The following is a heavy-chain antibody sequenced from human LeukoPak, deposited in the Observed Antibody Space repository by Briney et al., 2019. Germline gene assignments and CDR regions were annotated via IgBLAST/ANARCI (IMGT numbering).Heavy chain of an antibody. D-gene: IGHD2/OR15-2a*01. CDR2: ISSTSNYI. CDR3: ARGRTSQNIVTRKTYNWFDP. V-gene: IGHV3-21*01. Sequence: GGSLRLSCAASGFTFSSYTMNWVRQAPGKGLEWVSSISSTSNYIYYANSVKGRFTISRDNAKNSLYLQMKSLRAEDTAVYYCARGRTSQNIVTRKTYNWFDPWGQGTLVTVSS. J-gene: IGHJ5*02. CDR1: GFTFSSYT.